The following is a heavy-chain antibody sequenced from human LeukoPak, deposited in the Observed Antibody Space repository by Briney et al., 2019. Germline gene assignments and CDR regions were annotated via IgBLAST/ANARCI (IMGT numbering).Heavy chain of an antibody. CDR1: GFTLSSYA. V-gene: IGHV3-23*01. CDR3: AKKLQFAEGGYEPSHYFDY. D-gene: IGHD5-12*01. Sequence: GGSLRLSCAASGFTLSSYAMTWVRQAPGRGLEWVSTVSGSGGSTYYADALKGRFTISRDKSTNTLYLQIYSLRDEDTPVYFCAKKLQFAEGGYEPSHYFDYSGQGTPVSVSS. J-gene: IGHJ4*02. CDR2: VSGSGGST.